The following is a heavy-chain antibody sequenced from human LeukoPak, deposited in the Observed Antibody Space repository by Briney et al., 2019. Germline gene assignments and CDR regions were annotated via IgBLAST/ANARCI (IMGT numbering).Heavy chain of an antibody. CDR3: ARVRGGGYSGYDPYYFDY. V-gene: IGHV3-7*01. CDR2: IKQDGSEK. Sequence: GGSLRLSCAASGFTFSSYWMSWVRQAPGKGLEWVANIKQDGSEKYYVDSVKGRFTISRDNAKNSLYLQMNSLRAEDTAVYYGARVRGGGYSGYDPYYFDYWGQGTLVTVSS. D-gene: IGHD5-12*01. CDR1: GFTFSSYW. J-gene: IGHJ4*02.